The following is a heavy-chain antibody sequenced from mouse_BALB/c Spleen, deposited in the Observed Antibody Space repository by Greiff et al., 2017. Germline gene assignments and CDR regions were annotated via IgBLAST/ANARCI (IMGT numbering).Heavy chain of an antibody. V-gene: IGHV1S132*01. CDR2: IFPGTGTT. J-gene: IGHJ4*01. CDR1: GYTFTSYW. Sequence: QVQLQQSGAELVKPGASVKLSCKTSGYTFTSYWIQWVKQRPGQGLGWIGEIFPGTGTTYYNEKFKGRATLTIDTSSSTAYMQLSSLTSEDSAVYFCARRGNSYAMDYWGQGTSVTVSS. CDR3: ARRGNSYAMDY. D-gene: IGHD2-1*01.